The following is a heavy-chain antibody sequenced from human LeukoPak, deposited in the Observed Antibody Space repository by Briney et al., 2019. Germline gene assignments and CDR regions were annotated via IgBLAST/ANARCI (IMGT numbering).Heavy chain of an antibody. CDR3: ARGGRGYSYGYTLRY. J-gene: IGHJ4*02. CDR1: GGSFSGYY. V-gene: IGHV4-34*01. Sequence: PSETLSLTCAVYGGSFSGYYWSWIRQPPGKGLEWIGEINHSGSTNYNPSLKSRVTISVDTSKNQFSLKLSSVTAADTAVYYCARGGRGYSYGYTLRYWGQGTLVTVSS. CDR2: INHSGST. D-gene: IGHD5-18*01.